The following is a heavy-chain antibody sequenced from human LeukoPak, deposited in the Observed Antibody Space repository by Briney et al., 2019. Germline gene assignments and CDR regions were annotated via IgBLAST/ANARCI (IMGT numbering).Heavy chain of an antibody. CDR1: GYSISSGYY. J-gene: IGHJ4*02. CDR3: ARDRGDILTGYLLDY. CDR2: IYHSGST. V-gene: IGHV4-38-2*02. D-gene: IGHD3-9*01. Sequence: SETLSLTCTVSGYSISSGYYWGWIRQPPGKGLEWIGSIYHSGSTYYNPSLKSRVTISVDTSKNQFSLKLSSVTAADTAVYYCARDRGDILTGYLLDYWGQGTLVTVSS.